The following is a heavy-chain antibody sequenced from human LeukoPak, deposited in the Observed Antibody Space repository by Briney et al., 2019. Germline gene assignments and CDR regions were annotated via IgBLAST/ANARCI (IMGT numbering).Heavy chain of an antibody. J-gene: IGHJ4*02. D-gene: IGHD3/OR15-3a*01. Sequence: ASVKVSCKASGYTFGSYAITWVRQAPGKGLEWMGWISAYSCNTKYAQKVQDRVTMSTETSTSTAYMELRSLRSDDPAVYYCARFDTVSFGPTTSSQFDYWGQGTLVTVSS. CDR1: GYTFGSYA. V-gene: IGHV1-18*01. CDR2: ISAYSCNT. CDR3: ARFDTVSFGPTTSSQFDY.